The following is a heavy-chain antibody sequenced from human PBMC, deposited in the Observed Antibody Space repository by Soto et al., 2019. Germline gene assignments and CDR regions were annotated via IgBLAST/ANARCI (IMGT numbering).Heavy chain of an antibody. Sequence: GASVKVSCKASGYTFTSYGISWVRQAPGQGLEWMGWISAYNGNTNYAQKLQGRVTMTTDTSTSTAYMELRSLRSDDTAVYYCARVPYYYDSSGYHDFDYWGQGTLVTVSS. D-gene: IGHD3-22*01. V-gene: IGHV1-18*01. CDR1: GYTFTSYG. J-gene: IGHJ4*02. CDR3: ARVPYYYDSSGYHDFDY. CDR2: ISAYNGNT.